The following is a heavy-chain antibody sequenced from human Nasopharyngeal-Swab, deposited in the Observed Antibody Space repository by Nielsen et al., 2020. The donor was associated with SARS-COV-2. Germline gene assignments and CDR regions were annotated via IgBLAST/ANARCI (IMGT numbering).Heavy chain of an antibody. J-gene: IGHJ3*02. CDR1: GFTFDDYA. CDR3: AKALMGWELGTAFDI. D-gene: IGHD1-26*01. Sequence: SLKISCAASGFTFDDYAMHWVRQAPGKGLEWVSGISWNSGSIGYADSVKGRFTISRDNAKNSLYLQMNSLRAEDTALYYCAKALMGWELGTAFDIWGQGTMVTASS. V-gene: IGHV3-9*01. CDR2: ISWNSGSI.